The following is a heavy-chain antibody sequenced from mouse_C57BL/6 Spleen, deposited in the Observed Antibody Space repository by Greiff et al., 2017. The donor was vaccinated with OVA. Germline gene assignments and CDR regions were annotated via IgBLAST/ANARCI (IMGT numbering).Heavy chain of an antibody. CDR2: IDPSDSYT. Sequence: QVQLQQPGAELVMPGASVKLSCKASGYTFTSYWMHWVKQRPGQGLEWIGEIDPSDSYTNYNQKFKGKSTLTVDKSSSTAYMQLSSLPSEDSAVYYCARGTGTFAYWGQGTLVTVSA. D-gene: IGHD3-3*01. V-gene: IGHV1-69*01. CDR3: ARGTGTFAY. J-gene: IGHJ3*01. CDR1: GYTFTSYW.